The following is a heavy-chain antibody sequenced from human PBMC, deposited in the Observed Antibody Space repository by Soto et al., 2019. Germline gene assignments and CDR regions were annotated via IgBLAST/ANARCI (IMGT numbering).Heavy chain of an antibody. D-gene: IGHD3-3*01. CDR2: IKCKTDGGTT. J-gene: IGHJ4*02. CDR3: TTENSYYDFWSGYFSFDY. V-gene: IGHV3-15*07. CDR1: GFTFSNAW. Sequence: PGGSLRLSCAASGFTFSNAWMNWVRQAPGKGLEWVGRIKCKTDGGTTDYAAPVKGRFTISRDDSKNTLYLQMNSLKTEDTAVYYCTTENSYYDFWSGYFSFDYWGQGTLVTVSS.